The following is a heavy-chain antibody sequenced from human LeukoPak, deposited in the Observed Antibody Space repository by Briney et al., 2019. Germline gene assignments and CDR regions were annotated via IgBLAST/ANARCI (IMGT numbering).Heavy chain of an antibody. D-gene: IGHD3-22*01. CDR1: GGSFSGYY. Sequence: PSETLSLTCAVYGGSFSGYYWSWIRQPPGKGLEWIGEINHSGSTNYNPSLKSRVTISVDTSKNQFSLKLSSVTAADTAVYYCARSLHYYDSSGYSPLDYWGQGTLVTVSS. CDR2: INHSGST. CDR3: ARSLHYYDSSGYSPLDY. J-gene: IGHJ4*02. V-gene: IGHV4-34*01.